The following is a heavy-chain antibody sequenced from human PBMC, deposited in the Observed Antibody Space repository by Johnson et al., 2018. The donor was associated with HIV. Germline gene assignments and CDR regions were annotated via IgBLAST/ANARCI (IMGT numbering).Heavy chain of an antibody. CDR2: ISGSGGST. D-gene: IGHD3-22*01. CDR3: AKEGSGYFHACDI. Sequence: VQLVESGGGMVKPGGSLRLSCAASGFTFSSYAMSWVRQAPGKGLYWVSAISGSGGSTYYAASVQGSFTTSRNNSKNTPYPRRSSLRAEDTAVSYCAKEGSGYFHACDIWGQGTMVTVSS. V-gene: IGHV3-23*04. J-gene: IGHJ3*02. CDR1: GFTFSSYA.